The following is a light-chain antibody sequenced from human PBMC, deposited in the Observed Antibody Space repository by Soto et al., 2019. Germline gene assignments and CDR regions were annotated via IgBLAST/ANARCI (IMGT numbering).Light chain of an antibody. CDR1: SSDVGGYNY. CDR2: DVS. Sequence: QAVLTQPASVSGSPGQSITISCTGTSSDVGGYNYVSWYQQHPGKAPKLMIYDVSNRPSGVSNLFSGSKSGNTASLTISGLQAEDEADYYCSSYTSSSTPNWVFGGGTKLTVL. V-gene: IGLV2-14*01. CDR3: SSYTSSSTPNWV. J-gene: IGLJ3*02.